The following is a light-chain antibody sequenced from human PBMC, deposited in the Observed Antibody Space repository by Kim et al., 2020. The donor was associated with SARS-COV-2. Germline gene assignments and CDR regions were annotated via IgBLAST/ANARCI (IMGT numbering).Light chain of an antibody. CDR3: QQRSNWPPLT. Sequence: SPGDRATLSCRASQSLSSYLAWYQQKPGQAPRLLIYDASNRATGIPARFSGSGSGTDFTLTISSLEPEDFAVYYCQQRSNWPPLTFGGGTKVEIK. J-gene: IGKJ4*01. CDR1: QSLSSY. CDR2: DAS. V-gene: IGKV3-11*01.